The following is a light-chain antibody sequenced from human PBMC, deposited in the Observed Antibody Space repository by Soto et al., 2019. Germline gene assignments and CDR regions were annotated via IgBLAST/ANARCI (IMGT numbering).Light chain of an antibody. V-gene: IGKV3-15*01. CDR3: QQYNNWPLT. Sequence: IVMTQSPATLSVSPGERATLSCRASQSVNNHLAWYQQKPGQTPRLLIYGASTRAAAIPARFSGSGSGTEFTLTFSSLQSEDFAVYYCQQYNNWPLTFGGGTKVEIK. J-gene: IGKJ4*01. CDR2: GAS. CDR1: QSVNNH.